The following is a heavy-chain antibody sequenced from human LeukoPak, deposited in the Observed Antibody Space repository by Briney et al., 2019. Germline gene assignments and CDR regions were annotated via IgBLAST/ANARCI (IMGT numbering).Heavy chain of an antibody. J-gene: IGHJ4*02. D-gene: IGHD2-15*01. CDR3: AKQLGYCSDGSCYFPY. CDR2: TSGGGGDT. V-gene: IGHV3-23*01. CDR1: GFTLSNYA. Sequence: GGSLRLSCAASGFTLSNYAMSWVRQAPGKGLEWVSGTSGGGGDTSYADSVKGRFTISRDNSKNTLYLHMNSLRAEDTAVYYCAKQLGYCSDGSCYFPYWGQGTLVTVSS.